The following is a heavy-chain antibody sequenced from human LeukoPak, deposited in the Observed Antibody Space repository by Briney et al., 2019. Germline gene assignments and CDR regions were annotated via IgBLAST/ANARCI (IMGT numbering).Heavy chain of an antibody. D-gene: IGHD2-2*01. Sequence: ASVTVSYKASGYTFSGYYMHWVRQAPGQGLEWMGWIIPNSGATKYAQKFQGTVTMTRDTSISTAYMELSGLRSDDTAVYYCARDSGYCTTTNCFHAFDSWGRRTLVTVSS. J-gene: IGHJ4*02. CDR1: GYTFSGYY. CDR2: IIPNSGAT. V-gene: IGHV1-2*02. CDR3: ARDSGYCTTTNCFHAFDS.